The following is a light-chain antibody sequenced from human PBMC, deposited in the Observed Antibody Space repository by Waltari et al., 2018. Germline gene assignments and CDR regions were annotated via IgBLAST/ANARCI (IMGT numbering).Light chain of an antibody. Sequence: DIVMTQSPDSLAVSLGERAAINCKSSQTVLYSSNNKNYLAWYQQKPGQPPKLLIYWASTRESGVPDRFSGSGSGTHFTLTISSLQAEDVAVYYCQQYYSSVTFGGGTKVETK. J-gene: IGKJ4*01. CDR2: WAS. V-gene: IGKV4-1*01. CDR1: QTVLYSSNNKNY. CDR3: QQYYSSVT.